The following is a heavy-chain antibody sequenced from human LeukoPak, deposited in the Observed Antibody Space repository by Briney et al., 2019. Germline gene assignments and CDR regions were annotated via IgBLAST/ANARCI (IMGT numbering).Heavy chain of an antibody. J-gene: IGHJ4*02. CDR3: ARDDYGDSGPLFDY. Sequence: GGSLRLSCPPPGFTFSSYNMTWVRRAPGQGLEWASPIRTNGAGTHYADSVRGRFTISRDDSKNTLYLQMDSLRAEDTAVYYCARDDYGDSGPLFDYWGQGTLVTVSS. CDR2: IRTNGAGT. CDR1: GFTFSSYN. V-gene: IGHV3-23*01. D-gene: IGHD4-17*01.